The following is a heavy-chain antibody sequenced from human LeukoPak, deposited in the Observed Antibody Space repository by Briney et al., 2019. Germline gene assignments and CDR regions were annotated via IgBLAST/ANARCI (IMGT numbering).Heavy chain of an antibody. Sequence: PGGSLRLSCAASGFTFSSHWMHWVRRAPGKGLVWVSRINTDGSNTDYADSVKGRFTISRDNAKNTLYLQMNSLRAEDTAVYYCARDVRAIFGVVKGFDYWGQGTLVTVSS. CDR1: GFTFSSHW. D-gene: IGHD3-3*01. CDR3: ARDVRAIFGVVKGFDY. J-gene: IGHJ4*02. CDR2: INTDGSNT. V-gene: IGHV3-74*01.